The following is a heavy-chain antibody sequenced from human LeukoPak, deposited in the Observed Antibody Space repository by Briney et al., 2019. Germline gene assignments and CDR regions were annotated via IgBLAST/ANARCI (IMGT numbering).Heavy chain of an antibody. D-gene: IGHD3-3*01. J-gene: IGHJ4*02. CDR3: ASLTITIFGVVISIDY. V-gene: IGHV4-39*01. Sequence: PSETLSLTCTVSGDSISSSSYYWGWIRQPPGKGLGWIGSIYYSGSTYYNPSLKSRVTISVDTSKNQFSLKLSSVTAADTAVYYCASLTITIFGVVISIDYWGQGTLVTVSS. CDR2: IYYSGST. CDR1: GDSISSSSYY.